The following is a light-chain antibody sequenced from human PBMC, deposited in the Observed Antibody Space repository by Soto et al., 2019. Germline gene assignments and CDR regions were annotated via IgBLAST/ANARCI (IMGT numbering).Light chain of an antibody. V-gene: IGLV2-23*01. CDR1: RSDVGRFNL. J-gene: IGLJ2*01. CDR3: CAYAGSSTVI. CDR2: EGS. Sequence: QSALTQPASVSGSPGQSITISCTGTRSDVGRFNLVSWYQQHPGKPPKLMIYEGSKRPSGVSNRFSGSQSGNTASLTISGLQAEDEADYYCCAYAGSSTVIFGGGTKLTVL.